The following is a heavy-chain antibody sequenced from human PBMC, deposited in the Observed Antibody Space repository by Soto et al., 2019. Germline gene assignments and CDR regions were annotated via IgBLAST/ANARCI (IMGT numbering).Heavy chain of an antibody. J-gene: IGHJ4*02. V-gene: IGHV3-53*01. D-gene: IGHD3-10*01. CDR1: GFTVSNNY. Sequence: EVQLVESGGGLIQPGGSLRLSCAVSGFTVSNNYMSWVRQAPGKGLEGVSVIYSGGYTAYGDSVKGRFTISRDNSKNPQNPPKNSPRAPAPPFFSCATHPGGGGYWGQGTLVTVSS. CDR2: IYSGGYT. CDR3: ATHPGGGGY.